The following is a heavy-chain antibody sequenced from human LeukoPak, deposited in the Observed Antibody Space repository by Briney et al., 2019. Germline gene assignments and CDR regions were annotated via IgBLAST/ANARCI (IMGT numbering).Heavy chain of an antibody. Sequence: GGSLRLSCTASGFTFGDYAMSWVCQAPGKGLEWVGFIRSKAYGGTTEYAASVKGRFTISRDDSKSIAYLQMNSLKTEDTAVYYCTTSPMIVVVSPFDYWGQGTLVTVSS. CDR2: IRSKAYGGTT. J-gene: IGHJ4*02. CDR3: TTSPMIVVVSPFDY. CDR1: GFTFGDYA. V-gene: IGHV3-49*04. D-gene: IGHD3-22*01.